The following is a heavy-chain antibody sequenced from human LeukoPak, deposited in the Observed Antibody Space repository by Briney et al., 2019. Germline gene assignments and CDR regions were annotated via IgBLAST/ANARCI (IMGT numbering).Heavy chain of an antibody. J-gene: IGHJ4*02. V-gene: IGHV3-30*19. D-gene: IGHD3-22*01. CDR2: ISYDGSSK. CDR1: GFTFSSYG. Sequence: GGSLRLSCAASGFTFSSYGMHWVRQAPGKGLEWVAVISYDGSSKYYAESVKGRFTISRDDSKNTLHLQMNRLRADDTAVYYCARDYGVSVYYQPGRNWGQGTLDTVSS. CDR3: ARDYGVSVYYQPGRN.